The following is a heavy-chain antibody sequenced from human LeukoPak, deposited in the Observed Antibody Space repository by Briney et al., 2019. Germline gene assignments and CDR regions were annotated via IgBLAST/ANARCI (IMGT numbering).Heavy chain of an antibody. D-gene: IGHD1/OR15-1a*01. Sequence: SETLSLTCTVSGGSISSYYWSWIRQPPGKGLEWIGYIYYSGSTNYSPSLKSRVTISVDTSKNQFSLKLSSVTTADTAVYYCARHRTNYYYYGMDVWGQGTTVTVSS. CDR2: IYYSGST. CDR3: ARHRTNYYYYGMDV. CDR1: GGSISSYY. J-gene: IGHJ6*02. V-gene: IGHV4-59*08.